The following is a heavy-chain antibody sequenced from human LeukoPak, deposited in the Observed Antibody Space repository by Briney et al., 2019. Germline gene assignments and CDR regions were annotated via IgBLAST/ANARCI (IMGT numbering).Heavy chain of an antibody. CDR2: IWYDGSNK. D-gene: IGHD1-26*01. V-gene: IGHV3-33*01. CDR1: GFTFNSYA. Sequence: GRSLRLSCAASGFTFNSYAMHWVRRAPGKGLEWVALIWYDGSNKYYADSVEGRFTVSRDNSKNTLYLQMNSLRAEDTAVYYCARARGWEPNHYYYYMDVWGKGTTVTVSS. J-gene: IGHJ6*03. CDR3: ARARGWEPNHYYYYMDV.